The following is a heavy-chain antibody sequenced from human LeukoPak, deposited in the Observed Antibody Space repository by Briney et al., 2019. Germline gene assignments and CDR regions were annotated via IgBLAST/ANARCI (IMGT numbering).Heavy chain of an antibody. D-gene: IGHD1-26*01. CDR3: ARDQWELPAY. CDR2: IYYSGST. V-gene: IGHV4-59*01. Sequence: SETLSLTCTVSGGSISSYYWSWIRQPPGKGLEWVGYIYYSGSTNYSPSLKSRVTISVDTSKNQFSLKLSSVTAADTAVYYCARDQWELPAYWGQGTLVTVSS. J-gene: IGHJ4*02. CDR1: GGSISSYY.